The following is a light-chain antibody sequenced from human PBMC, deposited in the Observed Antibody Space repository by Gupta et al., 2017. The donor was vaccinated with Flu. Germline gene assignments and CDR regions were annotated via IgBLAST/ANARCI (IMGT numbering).Light chain of an antibody. Sequence: QSPPTQPRSVSSASGQSVTISCTGTSNDVGGSNRVSWYEQRQGTAPKLLLYDVTERPSGVPERCAGSNSGTTAFINTWGHQADDDAYSYCSYHEGRDTGVFGAGTTVTVL. V-gene: IGLV2-11*01. CDR1: SNDVGGSNR. J-gene: IGLJ1*01. CDR3: SYHEGRDTGV. CDR2: DVT.